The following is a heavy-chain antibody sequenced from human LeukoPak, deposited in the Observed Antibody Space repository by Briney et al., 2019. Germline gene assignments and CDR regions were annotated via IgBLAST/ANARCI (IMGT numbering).Heavy chain of an antibody. CDR3: ARDLAMYSPDLDY. Sequence: ASVKVSCKASGYTFTDYYLHWVRQAPGHGLEWMGWINPKTGVAKYAQNFQGRVTMTRDTSISTAYMEVSRLRSDDTAVFYCARDLAMYSPDLDYWGQGTLVTVSS. CDR1: GYTFTDYY. CDR2: INPKTGVA. D-gene: IGHD1-26*01. J-gene: IGHJ4*02. V-gene: IGHV1-2*02.